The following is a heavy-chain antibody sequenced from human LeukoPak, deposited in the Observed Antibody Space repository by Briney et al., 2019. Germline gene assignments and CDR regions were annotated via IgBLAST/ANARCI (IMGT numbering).Heavy chain of an antibody. D-gene: IGHD6-19*01. Sequence: SETLSLTCAVSGVSISSSNWWSWVRPPPGKGLEWIGEIYHSGSTNYNPSLQRRVTISVDKSKNQFSLKLSSVTAADTAVYYCARAYSSGSATDPWGQGTLVTVSS. CDR1: GVSISSSNW. J-gene: IGHJ5*02. CDR2: IYHSGST. V-gene: IGHV4-4*02. CDR3: ARAYSSGSATDP.